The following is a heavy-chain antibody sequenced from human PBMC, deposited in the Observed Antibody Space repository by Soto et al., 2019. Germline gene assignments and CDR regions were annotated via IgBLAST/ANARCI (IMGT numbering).Heavy chain of an antibody. CDR1: GFTFSSYA. J-gene: IGHJ4*02. CDR2: ISYDGSNK. V-gene: IGHV3-30-3*01. D-gene: IGHD6-19*01. CDR3: ARDLGSSGPRNPEGTLDY. Sequence: GGSLRLSCAASGFTFSSYAMHWVRQAPGKGLEWVAVISYDGSNKYYADSVKGRFTISRDNSKNTLYLQMNSLRAEDTAVYYCARDLGSSGPRNPEGTLDYWGQGTLVTVSS.